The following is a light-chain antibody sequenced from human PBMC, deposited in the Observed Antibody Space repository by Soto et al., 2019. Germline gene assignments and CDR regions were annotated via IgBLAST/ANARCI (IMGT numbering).Light chain of an antibody. CDR2: AAS. CDR3: QQLNSYIT. V-gene: IGKV1-9*01. CDR1: QGIGSY. Sequence: IQMTQSTSSVSASVGDRVTMTCRASQGIGSYLSWYQQKPGKAPKLLIYAASTLQSGVPSRFSGSGSGTEFTLTISSLQPEDFATYYCQQLNSYITFGQGTRLEIK. J-gene: IGKJ5*01.